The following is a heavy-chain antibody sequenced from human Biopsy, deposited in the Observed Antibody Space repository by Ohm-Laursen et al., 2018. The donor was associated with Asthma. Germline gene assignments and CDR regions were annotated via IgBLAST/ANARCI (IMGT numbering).Heavy chain of an antibody. D-gene: IGHD4-17*01. J-gene: IGHJ4*02. CDR2: HDHEEGGT. CDR3: ASDFPKDYVRYNFQF. Sequence: ASVKVSCKISGYSLTDLSMHWVRQAPGQGLEWLGGHDHEEGGTVNARRFQGRVTMTEDTSTDTAYMELSSLSSDDTAVYYCASDFPKDYVRYNFQFWGQGTLATVSS. V-gene: IGHV1-24*01. CDR1: GYSLTDLS.